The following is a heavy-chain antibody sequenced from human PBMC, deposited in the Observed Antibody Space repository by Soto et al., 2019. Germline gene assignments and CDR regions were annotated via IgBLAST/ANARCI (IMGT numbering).Heavy chain of an antibody. Sequence: QVQLVQSGAEVKEPGSSVKVSCKASGGSFETFIMNWVRQTPGRGLEWMGGVVPILGTPTYAERFKGKVNISARRSAGTTHMEVTSLSSEASGIYYCARTGTYASSRSGMDVWGQGTTVIVSS. V-gene: IGHV1-69*01. D-gene: IGHD3-16*01. CDR2: VVPILGTP. CDR3: ARTGTYASSRSGMDV. J-gene: IGHJ6*02. CDR1: GGSFETFI.